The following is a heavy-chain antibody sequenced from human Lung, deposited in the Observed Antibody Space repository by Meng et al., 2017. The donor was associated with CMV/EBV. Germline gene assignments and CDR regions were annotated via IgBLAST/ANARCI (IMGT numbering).Heavy chain of an antibody. Sequence: VQLVEVGGGVVQPGRSLGLSCAASGFTLSSYAMHWVRQAPGKGLEWVAVISYDGSNKYYADSVKGRFTISRDNSKNTLYLQMNSLRAEDTAVYYCARDDSSSWGQGTLVTVSS. J-gene: IGHJ5*02. CDR3: ARDDSSS. D-gene: IGHD3-22*01. CDR1: GFTLSSYA. CDR2: ISYDGSNK. V-gene: IGHV3-30-3*01.